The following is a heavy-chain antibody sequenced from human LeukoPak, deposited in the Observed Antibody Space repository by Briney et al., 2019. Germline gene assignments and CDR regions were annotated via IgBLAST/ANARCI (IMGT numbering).Heavy chain of an antibody. J-gene: IGHJ4*02. CDR3: ARGQGVVGATTRGYFGY. CDR1: GFTFHGYP. Sequence: PGGSLRLSCAASGFTFHGYPMTWVRQAPGKGLELVSTISGSGLSTYYTDSVKGRFSISRDNSNQTLYLQMSSVRADDTAVYYCARGQGVVGATTRGYFGYWGQGTLVTVSS. CDR2: ISGSGLST. D-gene: IGHD1-26*01. V-gene: IGHV3-23*01.